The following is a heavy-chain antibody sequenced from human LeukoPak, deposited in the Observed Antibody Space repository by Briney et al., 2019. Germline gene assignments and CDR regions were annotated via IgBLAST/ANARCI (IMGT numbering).Heavy chain of an antibody. J-gene: IGHJ1*01. D-gene: IGHD6-6*01. CDR2: ISGSGGST. Sequence: GGSLRLSCAASGLTFSSYAMSWVRQAPGKGLEWVSAISGSGGSTYYADSVKGRFTISRDNSKNTLYLQMNSLRAEDTAVYYCAKDRHYSSSSPEYFQHWGQGTLVTVSS. CDR1: GLTFSSYA. CDR3: AKDRHYSSSSPEYFQH. V-gene: IGHV3-23*01.